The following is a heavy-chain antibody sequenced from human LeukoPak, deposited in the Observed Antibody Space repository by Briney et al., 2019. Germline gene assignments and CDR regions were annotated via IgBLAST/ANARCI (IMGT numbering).Heavy chain of an antibody. CDR1: GFTFGDYA. D-gene: IGHD6-13*01. CDR3: ARGRGPGIAAAGTGGTYFDY. J-gene: IGHJ4*02. CDR2: INHSGST. V-gene: IGHV4-34*01. Sequence: KSGGSLRLSCTASGFTFGDYAMSWIRQPPGKGLEWIGEINHSGSTNYNPSLKSRVTISVDTSKNQFSLKLSSVTAADTAVYYCARGRGPGIAAAGTGGTYFDYWGQGTLVTVSS.